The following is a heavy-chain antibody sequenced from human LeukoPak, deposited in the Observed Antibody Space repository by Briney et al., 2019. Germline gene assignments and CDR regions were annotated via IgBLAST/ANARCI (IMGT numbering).Heavy chain of an antibody. D-gene: IGHD5-12*01. J-gene: IGHJ4*02. CDR3: AKDDAWVRYQD. CDR2: ISDSGVIT. CDR1: GFTFSSHG. V-gene: IGHV3-23*01. Sequence: PGGTLRLSCAASGFTFSSHGMNWVRQAPGKGLEWVSGISDSGVITYYADSVKGRFTIARDNSKNTLHLQMNSLRAEDTAVYYCAKDDAWVRYQDWGQGTLVTVFS.